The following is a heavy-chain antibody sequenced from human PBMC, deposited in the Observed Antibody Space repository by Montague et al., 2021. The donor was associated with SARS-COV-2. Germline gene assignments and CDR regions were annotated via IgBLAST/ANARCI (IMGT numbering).Heavy chain of an antibody. CDR3: ARTTHLYSDESYGHQYFFDD. CDR2: NYYSRRT. CDR1: GGSLSGFS. Sequence: SETLSLTCAVYGGSLSGFSWNWVRQPPGKGLEWVGYNYYSRRTNYNPSLSSRVTISVDTSKNQFSLKLDSVTAADTAVYYCARTTHLYSDESYGHQYFFDDWGQGTLVTVSS. V-gene: IGHV4-34*11. D-gene: IGHD2/OR15-2a*01. J-gene: IGHJ4*02.